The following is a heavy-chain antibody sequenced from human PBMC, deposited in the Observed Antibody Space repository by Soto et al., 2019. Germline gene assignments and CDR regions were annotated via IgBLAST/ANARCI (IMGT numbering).Heavy chain of an antibody. Sequence: GGSLRLSCAASGFTFDDYAMHWVRQAPGKGLEWVSGISWNSGSIGYADSVKGRFTISRDNAKNSLYLQMNSLRAEDTALYYCAKGSIAAGLYYYYYGMDVWGQGTTVTVPS. CDR1: GFTFDDYA. J-gene: IGHJ6*02. D-gene: IGHD6-13*01. V-gene: IGHV3-9*01. CDR3: AKGSIAAGLYYYYYGMDV. CDR2: ISWNSGSI.